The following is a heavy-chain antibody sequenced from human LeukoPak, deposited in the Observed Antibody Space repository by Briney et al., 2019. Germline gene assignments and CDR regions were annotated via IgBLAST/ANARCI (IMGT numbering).Heavy chain of an antibody. D-gene: IGHD6-19*01. Sequence: PSETLSLTCAVSGYSISSGYYWGWIRQPPGKGLEWIGSIYHSGSTYYNPSLKSRVTISVDTSKNQFSLKLSSVTAADTAVYYCAREEWLVHFDYWGQGTLVTVSS. CDR1: GYSISSGYY. J-gene: IGHJ4*02. CDR3: AREEWLVHFDY. V-gene: IGHV4-38-2*02. CDR2: IYHSGST.